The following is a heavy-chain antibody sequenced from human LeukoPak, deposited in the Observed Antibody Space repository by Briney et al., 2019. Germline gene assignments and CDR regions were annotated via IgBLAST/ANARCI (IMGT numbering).Heavy chain of an antibody. CDR1: GFTSSTYW. Sequence: PGGSLRLSCAASGFTSSTYWMIWVRQAPGKGPEWVANIKQDGSERYYVDSVKGRFTISRDNAKNSLYLQMNSLRAEDTAVYYCARAHHYGDYVTFDIWGQGTMVTVSS. J-gene: IGHJ3*02. CDR2: IKQDGSER. CDR3: ARAHHYGDYVTFDI. V-gene: IGHV3-7*01. D-gene: IGHD4-17*01.